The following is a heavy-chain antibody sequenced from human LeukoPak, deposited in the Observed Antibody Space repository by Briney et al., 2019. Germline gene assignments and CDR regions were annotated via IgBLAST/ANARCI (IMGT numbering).Heavy chain of an antibody. CDR1: GFTFSSYA. CDR2: ISGSGGST. Sequence: PGGSLRLSCAASGFTFSSYAMSWVRQAPGKGLEWVSAISGSGGSTYYADSVKGRFTISRDNSKNTLYLQMNSLRAEDTAVYYCAKDTRSGFIGFYYRDAFDIWGQGTMVTVSS. D-gene: IGHD3-10*01. V-gene: IGHV3-23*01. J-gene: IGHJ3*02. CDR3: AKDTRSGFIGFYYRDAFDI.